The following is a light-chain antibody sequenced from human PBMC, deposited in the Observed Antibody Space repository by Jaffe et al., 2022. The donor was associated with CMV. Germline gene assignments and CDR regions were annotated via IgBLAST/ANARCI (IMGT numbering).Light chain of an antibody. J-gene: IGKJ1*01. Sequence: EAVLTQSPGTLSLSPGERATLSCRASQSLGSTYLAWYQHKPGQAPRLLIYRTSIRAAGIPEKFTGSGSGTDFTLTINRLEAEDSALYYCQQYGSSPPRRDFGQGTRVEIK. CDR1: QSLGSTY. CDR3: QQYGSSPPRRD. V-gene: IGKV3-20*01. CDR2: RTS.